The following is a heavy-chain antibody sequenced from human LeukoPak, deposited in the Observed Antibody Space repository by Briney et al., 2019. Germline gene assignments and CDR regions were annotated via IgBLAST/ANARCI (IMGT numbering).Heavy chain of an antibody. D-gene: IGHD1-14*01. Sequence: SVKVSCKASGGTFSSYAISWVRQASGQGLEWMGGIIPIFGTANYAQKFQGRVTITADESTSTAYMELSSLRSEDTAVYYCARVGITNHANDYWGQGTLVTVPS. J-gene: IGHJ4*02. CDR1: GGTFSSYA. V-gene: IGHV1-69*01. CDR2: IIPIFGTA. CDR3: ARVGITNHANDY.